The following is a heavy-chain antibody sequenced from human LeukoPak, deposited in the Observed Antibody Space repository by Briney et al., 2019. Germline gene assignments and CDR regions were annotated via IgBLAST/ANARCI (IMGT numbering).Heavy chain of an antibody. D-gene: IGHD2-2*01. Sequence: SGGSLRLSCAASGLIFSSYWMSWVRQAPGKGLEWVANIKSDGSEKYYVDSVKGRFTISRDNAKNSLYLQMNSLRAEDTAVYYCARDNRGFSCLDYWGQGTLVTVSS. CDR2: IKSDGSEK. J-gene: IGHJ4*02. CDR1: GLIFSSYW. V-gene: IGHV3-7*03. CDR3: ARDNRGFSCLDY.